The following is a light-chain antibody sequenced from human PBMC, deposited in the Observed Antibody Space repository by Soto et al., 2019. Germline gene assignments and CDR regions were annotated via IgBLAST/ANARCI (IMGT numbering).Light chain of an antibody. CDR3: CSYAGSSTPLYV. CDR1: SSDVGSYNL. CDR2: DGS. Sequence: QSALTQPASVSGSPGQSITISCTGTSSDVGSYNLVSWYQQQPGKAPKLLIYDGSKRPSGVSDRFSGSNSGNTASLTSSGLQDEDEADYYCCSYAGSSTPLYVFGNGTKVTVL. J-gene: IGLJ1*01. V-gene: IGLV2-23*01.